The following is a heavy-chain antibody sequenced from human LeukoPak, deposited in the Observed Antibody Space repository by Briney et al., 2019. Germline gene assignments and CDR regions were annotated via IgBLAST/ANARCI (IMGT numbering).Heavy chain of an antibody. CDR3: ASPWLVRGYSYDLDY. CDR1: GGTFSSYA. Sequence: SVKVSCKASGGTFSSYAISWVRQAPGQGLEWMGGIIPIFGTANYAQKFQGRVTITADESTSTAYMELSSLRSEDTAVYYCASPWLVRGYSYDLDYWGQGTLVTVSS. D-gene: IGHD5-18*01. J-gene: IGHJ4*02. CDR2: IIPIFGTA. V-gene: IGHV1-69*13.